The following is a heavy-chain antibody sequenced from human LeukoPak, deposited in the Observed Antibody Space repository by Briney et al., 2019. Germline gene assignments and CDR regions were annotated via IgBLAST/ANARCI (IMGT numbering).Heavy chain of an antibody. J-gene: IGHJ4*02. CDR2: IKEDGSEI. CDR1: GFTFSTYW. CDR3: ARGYTCGY. D-gene: IGHD5-18*01. V-gene: IGHV3-7*04. Sequence: PGGSLRLSCAASGFTFSTYWMSWARQAPGKGLEWVANIKEDGSEINYADSVRGRFTISRDNAKNSLYLQMNSLRAEDTAVYYCARGYTCGYWGQGTLVIVSS.